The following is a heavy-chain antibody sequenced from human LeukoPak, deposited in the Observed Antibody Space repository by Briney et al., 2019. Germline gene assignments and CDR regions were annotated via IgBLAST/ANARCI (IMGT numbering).Heavy chain of an antibody. J-gene: IGHJ4*02. Sequence: ASVKVSCKASGYTFTSYDINWVRQATGQGLEWMGWMNPNSGNTGYAQKFQGRVTITTDESTSTAYMELSSLRSEDTAAYYCARDLNDYGDYAFGYWGQGTLVTVSS. V-gene: IGHV1-8*01. CDR1: GYTFTSYD. CDR2: MNPNSGNT. CDR3: ARDLNDYGDYAFGY. D-gene: IGHD4-17*01.